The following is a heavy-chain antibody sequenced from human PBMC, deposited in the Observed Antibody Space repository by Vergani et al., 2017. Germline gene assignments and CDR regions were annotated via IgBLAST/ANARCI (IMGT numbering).Heavy chain of an antibody. Sequence: EVQLVESGGGLVQPGGSLRLSCAASGFTFSSYSMNWVRQAPGKGLEWVSYISSSSSTIYYAASVKGRFTISRDNAKNSLYLQMNSLRAEDTAVYYCASSKIRYGPRANAFYNWGQGTMDTVSS. J-gene: IGHJ3*02. CDR1: GFTFSSYS. CDR3: ASSKIRYGPRANAFYN. CDR2: ISSSSSTI. V-gene: IGHV3-48*04. D-gene: IGHD1-14*01.